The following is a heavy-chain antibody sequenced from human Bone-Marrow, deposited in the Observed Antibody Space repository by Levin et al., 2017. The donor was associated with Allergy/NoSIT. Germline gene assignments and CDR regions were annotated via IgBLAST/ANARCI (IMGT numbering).Heavy chain of an antibody. D-gene: IGHD3-22*01. CDR2: ISGSGGST. J-gene: IGHJ4*02. Sequence: LSLTCAASGFTFSSYAMSWVRQAPGKGLEWVSAISGSGGSTYYADSVKGRFTISRDNSKNTLYLQMNSLRAEDTAVYYCAKSGTMIVVVITRPYYFDYWGQGTLVTVSS. CDR3: AKSGTMIVVVITRPYYFDY. V-gene: IGHV3-23*01. CDR1: GFTFSSYA.